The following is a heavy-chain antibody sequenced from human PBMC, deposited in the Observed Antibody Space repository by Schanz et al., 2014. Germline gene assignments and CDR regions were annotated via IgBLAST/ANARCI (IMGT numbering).Heavy chain of an antibody. V-gene: IGHV3-23*04. CDR3: ARKVVATIGGYYDN. D-gene: IGHD5-12*01. Sequence: EVQLVESGGGLVQPGGSLRLSCAASTFTFSSDWMSWVRQAPGKGLEWVSSISGDHRNTFYADSVRGRFTISRDNAENTLFLQMNSLRAEDTAVYYCARKVVATIGGYYDNWGQGTLVIVSS. CDR1: TFTFSSDW. CDR2: ISGDHRNT. J-gene: IGHJ4*02.